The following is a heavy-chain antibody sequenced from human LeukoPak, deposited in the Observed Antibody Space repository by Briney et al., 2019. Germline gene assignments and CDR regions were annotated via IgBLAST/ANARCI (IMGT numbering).Heavy chain of an antibody. V-gene: IGHV4-34*01. Sequence: PSETLSLTCAVYGGSFSGYYWSWIRQPPGKGLEWIGEINHSGSTNYNPSLKSRVTISVDTSKNQFSLKLSSVTAADTAVYHCARVQGYCSGGSCYGNDYWGQGTLVTVSS. CDR3: ARVQGYCSGGSCYGNDY. J-gene: IGHJ4*02. D-gene: IGHD2-15*01. CDR1: GGSFSGYY. CDR2: INHSGST.